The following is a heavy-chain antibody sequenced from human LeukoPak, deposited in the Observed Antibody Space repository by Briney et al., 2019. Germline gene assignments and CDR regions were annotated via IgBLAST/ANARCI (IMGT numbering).Heavy chain of an antibody. D-gene: IGHD3-10*01. CDR3: AKDAIRTMVRGVTNWFDP. V-gene: IGHV3-11*01. Sequence: GGSLRLSCAASGFTFSDYYMSWIRQAPGKGLEWVSYISSSGSTIYYADSVKGRFTISRDNAKNSLYLQMNSLRAEDTAVYYCAKDAIRTMVRGVTNWFDPWGQGTLVTVSS. CDR2: ISSSGSTI. J-gene: IGHJ5*02. CDR1: GFTFSDYY.